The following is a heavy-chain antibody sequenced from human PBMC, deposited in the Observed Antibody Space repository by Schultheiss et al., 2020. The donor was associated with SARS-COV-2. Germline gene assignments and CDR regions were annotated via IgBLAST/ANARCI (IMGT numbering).Heavy chain of an antibody. CDR1: GGSFSGYY. V-gene: IGHV3-23*01. CDR2: VTGSGGST. D-gene: IGHD6-13*01. Sequence: GGSLRLSCAVYGGSFSGYYWGWIRQPPGKGLEWVSGVTGSGGSTYYADSVKGRFTISRDNSKNTLYLQMNSLRAEDTAVYYCARVTASGYSSSWPDYWGQGTLVTVSS. J-gene: IGHJ4*02. CDR3: ARVTASGYSSSWPDY.